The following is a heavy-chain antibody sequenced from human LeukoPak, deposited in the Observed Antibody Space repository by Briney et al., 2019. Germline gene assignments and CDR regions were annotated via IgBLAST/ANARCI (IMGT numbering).Heavy chain of an antibody. CDR2: IWYDGSNK. CDR1: GFTFSSYG. Sequence: PGRSLRLSCAASGFTFSSYGMHWVRQAPGKGLEWVAVIWYDGSNKYYADSVKGRFTISRDNSKNTLYLQMNGLRAEDTAVYYCARAEEYYYYDSSGYYPPDWWGQGTLVTVSS. V-gene: IGHV3-33*08. D-gene: IGHD3-22*01. CDR3: ARAEEYYYYDSSGYYPPDW. J-gene: IGHJ4*02.